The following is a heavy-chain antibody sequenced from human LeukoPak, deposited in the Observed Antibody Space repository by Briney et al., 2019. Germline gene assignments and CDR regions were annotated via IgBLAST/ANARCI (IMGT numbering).Heavy chain of an antibody. CDR1: GGSFSGYY. CDR2: INHSGST. D-gene: IGHD3-16*02. V-gene: IGHV4-34*01. Sequence: SSETLSLTCAVCGGSFSGYYWSWIRQPPGKGLEWIGEINHSGSTNYNPSLKSRVTISVDTSKNQFSLKLSSVTAADTAVYYCARALYYDYVWGSYRYSWFDPWGQGTLVTVSS. CDR3: ARALYYDYVWGSYRYSWFDP. J-gene: IGHJ5*02.